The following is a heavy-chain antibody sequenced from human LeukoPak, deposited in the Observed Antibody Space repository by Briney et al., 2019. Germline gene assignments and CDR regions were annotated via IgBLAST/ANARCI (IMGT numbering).Heavy chain of an antibody. V-gene: IGHV4-59*01. CDR2: IYYSGST. J-gene: IGHJ4*02. CDR3: ASGGYYGSGSYFYY. Sequence: SETLSLTCTVSGGSISSYYWSWLRQPPGKGLEWIGYIYYSGSTNYNPSLKSRVTISVDTSKNQFSLKLSSVTAADTAVYYCASGGYYGSGSYFYYWGQGTLVTVSS. CDR1: GGSISSYY. D-gene: IGHD3-10*01.